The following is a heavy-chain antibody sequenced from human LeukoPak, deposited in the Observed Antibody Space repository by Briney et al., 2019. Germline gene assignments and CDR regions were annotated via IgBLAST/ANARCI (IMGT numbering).Heavy chain of an antibody. Sequence: GESLKISCKGSGYSFTSYWIGWVRPMPGKGLEWMGSIYPGDSDTRYSASFQGQVSISADKSISTAYLQWRSLKASDTAMYYCAREGVPATMGGPYNWFDPWGQGTLVTVSS. CDR3: AREGVPATMGGPYNWFDP. V-gene: IGHV5-51*01. D-gene: IGHD2-2*01. CDR1: GYSFTSYW. CDR2: IYPGDSDT. J-gene: IGHJ5*02.